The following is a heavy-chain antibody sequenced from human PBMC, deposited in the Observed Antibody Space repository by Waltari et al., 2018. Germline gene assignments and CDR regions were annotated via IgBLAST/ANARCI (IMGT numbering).Heavy chain of an antibody. CDR3: ARGYRKAFDI. V-gene: IGHV3-48*04. J-gene: IGHJ3*02. CDR1: GFTFSDFS. CDR2: IYSTGSTI. Sequence: EVQLVESGGGLVQPGGSLRLSCAASGFTFSDFSMNWVRQAPGKGLELVSYIYSTGSTIYYADSVKGRFTISRDNAQNSLYLQMSSLRADDTAVYYCARGYRKAFDIWGQGTMVTVSS. D-gene: IGHD1-26*01.